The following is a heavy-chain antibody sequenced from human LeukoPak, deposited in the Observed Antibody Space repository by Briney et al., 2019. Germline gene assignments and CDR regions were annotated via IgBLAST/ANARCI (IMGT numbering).Heavy chain of an antibody. V-gene: IGHV4-61*01. CDR3: ARGGNYWPQWWFDP. CDR1: DGSISSISYY. Sequence: PSETLSLTCTVSDGSISSISYYWSWIRQPPGKGLEWIGYIYYTGSTSYNPSLKSRVTMSLDASKNQFSLELNSVTPADTAVYYCARGGNYWPQWWFDPWGRGTLVSVSS. J-gene: IGHJ5*02. CDR2: IYYTGST. D-gene: IGHD1-26*01.